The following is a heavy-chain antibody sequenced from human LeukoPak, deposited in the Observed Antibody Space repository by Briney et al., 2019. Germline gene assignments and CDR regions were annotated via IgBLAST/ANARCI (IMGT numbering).Heavy chain of an antibody. V-gene: IGHV4-34*01. Sequence: SETLSLTCAVYGGSFSGYYWSWIRQPPGKGLEWIWEINHIGSTNYNPSLKRRVTISVDTSTNQFSLKLSSVTAADTAVYYCASSMSGYAYFDYWGQGTLVTVSS. CDR3: ASSMSGYAYFDY. CDR1: GGSFSGYY. J-gene: IGHJ4*02. D-gene: IGHD5-12*01. CDR2: INHIGST.